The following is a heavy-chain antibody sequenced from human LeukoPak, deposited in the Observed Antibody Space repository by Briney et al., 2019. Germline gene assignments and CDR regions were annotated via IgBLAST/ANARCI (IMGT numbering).Heavy chain of an antibody. D-gene: IGHD5-24*01. CDR3: ARAGPRRDGYNVDY. V-gene: IGHV4-59*01. Sequence: PSETLSLTCTVSGGSISGYYWGWIRQPPGKGLEWIGYIRYSGSTTYNPSLKSRVTISVDTSKNQFSLRLSSVTAADTAVYYCARAGPRRDGYNVDYWGQGTLDTVSS. J-gene: IGHJ4*02. CDR1: GGSISGYY. CDR2: IRYSGST.